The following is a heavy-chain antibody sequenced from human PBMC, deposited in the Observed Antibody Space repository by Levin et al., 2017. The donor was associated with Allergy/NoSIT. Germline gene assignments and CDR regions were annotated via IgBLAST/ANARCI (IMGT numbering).Heavy chain of an antibody. CDR2: FSGTSGST. CDR3: AKWNSNYWSDY. V-gene: IGHV3-23*01. CDR1: GFTFTTSI. Sequence: GGSLRLSCTASGFTFTTSIMSWVRQAPGKGLEWVSTFSGTSGSTYYADSVKGRFTISRDNSKNTLYLQMNSLRAEDTAVYYCAKWNSNYWSDYWGQGTLVTVSS. D-gene: IGHD2-8*02. J-gene: IGHJ4*02.